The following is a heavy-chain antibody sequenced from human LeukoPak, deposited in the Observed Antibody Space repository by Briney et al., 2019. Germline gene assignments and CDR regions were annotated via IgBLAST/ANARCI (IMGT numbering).Heavy chain of an antibody. D-gene: IGHD3-3*01. J-gene: IGHJ4*02. V-gene: IGHV1-18*01. CDR3: ARAHRRVLRFLEWLLSDTFDY. CDR1: GYTFASYG. CDR2: ISAYNGNT. Sequence: ASVKVSCKASGYTFASYGISWVRQAPGQGLEWMGWISAYNGNTNYAQKLQGGVTMTTDTSTSTAYMELRSLRSDDTAVYYCARAHRRVLRFLEWLLSDTFDYWGQGTLVTVSS.